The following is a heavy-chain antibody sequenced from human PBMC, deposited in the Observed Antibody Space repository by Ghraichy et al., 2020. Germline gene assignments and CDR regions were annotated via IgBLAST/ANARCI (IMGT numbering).Heavy chain of an antibody. J-gene: IGHJ4*02. CDR3: AGWRGGGGSSY. V-gene: IGHV3-7*01. Sequence: GGSLRLSCAVSGLTFSGHWMSWLRQAPGKGLEWVAHTNEDGSDKYYVDSVKGRFTISSDNAKNSVYLQMNSLRDEDLAVYYCAGWRGGGGSSYWGQGTLVTVSS. CDR1: GLTFSGHW. D-gene: IGHD3-16*01. CDR2: TNEDGSDK.